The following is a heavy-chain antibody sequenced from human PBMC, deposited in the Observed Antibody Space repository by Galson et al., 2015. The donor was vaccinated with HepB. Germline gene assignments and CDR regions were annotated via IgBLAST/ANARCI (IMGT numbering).Heavy chain of an antibody. CDR1: GGSISSYY. D-gene: IGHD2-2*01. CDR3: ARRYCSSTSCPNYYYYMDV. J-gene: IGHJ6*03. V-gene: IGHV4-59*01. Sequence: SETLSLTCTVSGGSISSYYWSWIRQPPGKGLEWIGYIYYSGSTNYNPSLKSRVTISVDTSKNQFSLKLSSVTAADTAVYYCARRYCSSTSCPNYYYYMDVWGKGTPVTVSS. CDR2: IYYSGST.